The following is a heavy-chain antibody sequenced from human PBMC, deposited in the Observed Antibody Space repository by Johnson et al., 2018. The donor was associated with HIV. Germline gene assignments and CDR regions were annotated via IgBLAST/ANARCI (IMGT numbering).Heavy chain of an antibody. D-gene: IGHD1-20*01. Sequence: LLVESGGGLVQPGRSLRLSCAASGFTFDDYAMHWVRQAPGKGLEWVSGISWNSGSIGYVDSVKGRFTISRDNAKNSLYLQMNSLRAEDTAVYYCASADYNWVSPGAFDIWGQGTTVTVSS. CDR1: GFTFDDYA. V-gene: IGHV3-9*01. CDR2: ISWNSGSI. CDR3: ASADYNWVSPGAFDI. J-gene: IGHJ3*02.